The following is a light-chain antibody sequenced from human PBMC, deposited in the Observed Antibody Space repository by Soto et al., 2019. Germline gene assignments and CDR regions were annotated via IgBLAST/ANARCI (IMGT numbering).Light chain of an antibody. CDR3: MQALQSVT. V-gene: IGKV2-28*01. CDR2: LGS. J-gene: IGKJ2*01. CDR1: QSLLHRNGYNY. Sequence: EIVMTQSPLSLPVTPGEPASISCRSSQSLLHRNGYNYLDWYVQKSGQSPQLLIYLGSNRASGVPDRFSGTGSGTDFTLKISRVEAEDVGVYYCMQALQSVTFGQGTKLEIK.